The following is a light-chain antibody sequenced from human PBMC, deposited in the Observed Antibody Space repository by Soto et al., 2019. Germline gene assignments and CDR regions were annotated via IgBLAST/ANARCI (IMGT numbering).Light chain of an antibody. V-gene: IGKV1-5*01. CDR1: QSISNW. CDR3: QQYDNLPIT. Sequence: DIQMTQSPSTLPASVGDRVTINCRASQSISNWLALYQQKPGTAPKLLIYHASTLESGVPSRFSGSGSGTEFTLTISSLQPDDIATYYCQQYDNLPITFGQGTRLEIK. CDR2: HAS. J-gene: IGKJ5*01.